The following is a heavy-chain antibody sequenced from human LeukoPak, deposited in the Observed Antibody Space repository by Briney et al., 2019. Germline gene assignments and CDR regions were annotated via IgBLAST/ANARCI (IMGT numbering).Heavy chain of an antibody. J-gene: IGHJ6*02. V-gene: IGHV3-23*01. Sequence: GGSPRLSCAASGFTFSDYALSWVRQAPGMGPECVSAISASGIATYYAESVKGRFFISRDNSRSSLYLQMNSLRADDTAVYYCAKSSLPEDYYYYGMDVRGQGTTVTVSS. CDR1: GFTFSDYA. CDR2: ISASGIAT. CDR3: AKSSLPEDYYYYGMDV.